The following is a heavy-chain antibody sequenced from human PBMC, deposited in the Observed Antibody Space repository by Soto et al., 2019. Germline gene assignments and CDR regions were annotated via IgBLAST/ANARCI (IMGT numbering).Heavy chain of an antibody. J-gene: IGHJ5*02. V-gene: IGHV1-18*01. CDR3: ATERRLRADWFDP. Sequence: ASVKVSCKASGYTFTSYGISWVRQAPGQGLEWMGWISAYNGNTNYAQKLQGRVTMTTDTSTDTAYMELRSLRSEDTAVYYCATERRLRADWFDPWGQGTLVTVSS. CDR1: GYTFTSYG. D-gene: IGHD5-12*01. CDR2: ISAYNGNT.